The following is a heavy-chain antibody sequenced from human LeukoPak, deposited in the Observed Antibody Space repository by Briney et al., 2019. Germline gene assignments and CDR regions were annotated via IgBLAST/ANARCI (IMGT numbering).Heavy chain of an antibody. CDR2: TFYRSQWFH. CDR1: GDSVSSNSAA. D-gene: IGHD3-10*01. Sequence: SQTLSLTCAISGDSVSSNSAAWHWMRQSPSRGLEWLGRTFYRSQWFHDYVVSVKRRMTINADTSKNQFSLQLNSVTPEDTAVYYCARARGDTMVRGVSYTFDYWGQGTLVTVSS. V-gene: IGHV6-1*01. CDR3: ARARGDTMVRGVSYTFDY. J-gene: IGHJ4*02.